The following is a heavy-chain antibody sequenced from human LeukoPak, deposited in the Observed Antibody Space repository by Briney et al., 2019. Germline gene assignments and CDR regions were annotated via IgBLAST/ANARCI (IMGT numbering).Heavy chain of an antibody. V-gene: IGHV1-69*04. J-gene: IGHJ4*02. CDR3: ASPGARWLQEPFDY. CDR2: TIPILGIA. Sequence: SVKVSCKASGGTFSSYAISWVRQAPRQGLEWMGRTIPILGIANYAQKFQGRVTITADKSTSTAYMELSSLRSEDTAVYYCASPGARWLQEPFDYWGQGTLVTVSS. D-gene: IGHD5-24*01. CDR1: GGTFSSYA.